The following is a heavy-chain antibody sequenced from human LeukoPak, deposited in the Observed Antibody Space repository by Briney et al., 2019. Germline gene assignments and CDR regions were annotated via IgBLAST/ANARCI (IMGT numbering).Heavy chain of an antibody. J-gene: IGHJ3*02. CDR3: ARDQKSGLRAYCGGDCWYDAFDI. CDR2: ISAYNGNT. Sequence: ASVKVSCKASGYTFTSYGISWVRQAPGQGLEWMGWISAYNGNTNYAQKLQGRVTTTTDTSTSTAYMELRSLRSDDTAVYYCARDQKSGLRAYCGGDCWYDAFDIWGQGTMVTVSS. V-gene: IGHV1-18*04. CDR1: GYTFTSYG. D-gene: IGHD2-21*02.